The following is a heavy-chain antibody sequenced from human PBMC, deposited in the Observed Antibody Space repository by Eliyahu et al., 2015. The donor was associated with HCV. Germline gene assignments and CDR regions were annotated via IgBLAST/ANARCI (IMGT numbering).Heavy chain of an antibody. V-gene: IGHV3-21*01. J-gene: IGHJ6*02. CDR2: ISSSSSYI. Sequence: EVQLVESGGGLVKPGGSLRLSCAASGFTFXSYSMNWVRQAPGKGLEWVSSISSSSSYIYYADSVKGRFTISRDNAKNSLYLQMNSLRAEDTAVYYCARDRHRDNRVNYYYYGMDVWGQGTTVTVSS. CDR1: GFTFXSYS. D-gene: IGHD1-14*01. CDR3: ARDRHRDNRVNYYYYGMDV.